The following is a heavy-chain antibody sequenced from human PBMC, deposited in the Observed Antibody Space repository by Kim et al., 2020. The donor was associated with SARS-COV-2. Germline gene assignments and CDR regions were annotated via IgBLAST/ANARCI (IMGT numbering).Heavy chain of an antibody. Sequence: SETLSLTCTVSGGSVSGRYWSWLRQPPGKGLQWIGYIYSSGTTNYNPSLQSRVSISLDMSKNQFSLDLYSVTAADTAVYYCARHVAMDVWGKGTTVTVSS. CDR1: GGSVSGRY. CDR3: ARHVAMDV. J-gene: IGHJ6*03. V-gene: IGHV4-4*09. CDR2: IYSSGTT.